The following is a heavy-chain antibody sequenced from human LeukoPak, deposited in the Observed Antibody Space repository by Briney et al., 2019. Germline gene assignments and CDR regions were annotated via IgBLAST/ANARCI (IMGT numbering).Heavy chain of an antibody. D-gene: IGHD3-16*02. CDR1: KFTFGDYG. CDR3: VRDWGNDREFDY. J-gene: IGHJ4*02. CDR2: ISSSGNTI. Sequence: GGSLRLSRIASKFTFGDYGMNWVRQAPGKGLEWVSFISSSGNTIYYTDSVKGRFTISRDNAKNSVNLQMSSLREEDTAVYYCVRDWGNDREFDYWGQGTLVTVSS. V-gene: IGHV3-48*02.